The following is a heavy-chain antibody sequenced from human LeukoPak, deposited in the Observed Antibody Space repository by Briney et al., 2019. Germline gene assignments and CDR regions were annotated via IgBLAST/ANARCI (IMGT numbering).Heavy chain of an antibody. D-gene: IGHD3-10*01. CDR3: ATDISGSSADDY. CDR2: FDPEDGET. J-gene: IGHJ4*02. Sequence: ASVKVSCKVSGYTLTELSMHWVRQAPGKGLEWMGGFDPEDGETIYAQKFQGRVTMTEDTSTDTAYMELSSLRSEDTAVYYCATDISGSSADDYWGQGTLVTVSS. V-gene: IGHV1-24*01. CDR1: GYTLTELS.